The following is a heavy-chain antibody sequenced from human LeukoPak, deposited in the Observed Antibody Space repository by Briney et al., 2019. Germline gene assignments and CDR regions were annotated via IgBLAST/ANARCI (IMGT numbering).Heavy chain of an antibody. CDR2: ISYDATNE. D-gene: IGHD3-22*01. J-gene: IGHJ4*02. V-gene: IGHV3-30*04. CDR1: GFTFSSYV. Sequence: GTSLRLSGAASGFTFSSYVMHWVRQAPGKGLEWVTVISYDATNENYADSVKGRFTISRDNSKNTLYLQMNSLRPEDTAVYYCARDPRSSGYFFDYWGQGTLVTVSS. CDR3: ARDPRSSGYFFDY.